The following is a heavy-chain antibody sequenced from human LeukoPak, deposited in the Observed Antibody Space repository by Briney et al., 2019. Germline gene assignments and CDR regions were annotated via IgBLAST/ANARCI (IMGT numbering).Heavy chain of an antibody. CDR3: ARYRPGYCSGGSCYFGLDY. CDR1: GGTFRGYA. CDR2: IIAIFGTA. V-gene: IGHV1-69*13. J-gene: IGHJ4*02. Sequence: SVKVSCKASGGTFRGYAVSWVRQAPGQGLECMGGIIAIFGTANYAQKFQGRVTITADESTSTVYMELSSLRSEDTAVYYCARYRPGYCSGGSCYFGLDYWGQGTLVTVSS. D-gene: IGHD2-15*01.